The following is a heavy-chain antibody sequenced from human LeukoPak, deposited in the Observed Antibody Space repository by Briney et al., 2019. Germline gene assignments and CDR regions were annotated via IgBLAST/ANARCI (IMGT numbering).Heavy chain of an antibody. V-gene: IGHV3-53*04. CDR3: ARVVRTKFDP. J-gene: IGHJ5*02. D-gene: IGHD2-8*01. CDR2: IYSGGST. CDR1: GFTFSSNY. Sequence: SGGSLRLSCAASGFTFSSNYMSWVRQAPGKGLEWVSVIYSGGSTYYSDSVKGRFTISRHNSKNTVYLQMNSLRAEDTAVYYCARVVRTKFDPWGQGTLVTVSS.